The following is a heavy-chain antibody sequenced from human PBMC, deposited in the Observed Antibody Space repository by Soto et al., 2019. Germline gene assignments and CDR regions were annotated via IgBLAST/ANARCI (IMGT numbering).Heavy chain of an antibody. Sequence: QVQLQESGPGLVKPSETLSLTCTVSGGSISNYYWSWIRQSPGEGLEWIGYVYSSGSTNFNPSLKSRVTISVDTSKKQFSLKLSSVTAADTAVYYCVRHKGGPLSRALDSWGQGTLVTVSS. CDR3: VRHKGGPLSRALDS. CDR1: GGSISNYY. J-gene: IGHJ4*02. CDR2: VYSSGST. V-gene: IGHV4-59*08.